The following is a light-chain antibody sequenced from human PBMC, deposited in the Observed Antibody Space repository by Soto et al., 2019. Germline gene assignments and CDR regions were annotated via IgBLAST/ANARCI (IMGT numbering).Light chain of an antibody. V-gene: IGLV2-11*01. CDR3: CSYAGIFTWV. CDR1: SSDVGAYNY. CDR2: DAN. Sequence: ALTQPRSVSGSPGQSVTISCTGTSSDVGAYNYVSWYQQHPGKAPKLMIYDANKRPSGVPDRFSGSKSDNTASLTISGLQAEDEADYYCCSYAGIFTWVFGGGTKVTVL. J-gene: IGLJ3*02.